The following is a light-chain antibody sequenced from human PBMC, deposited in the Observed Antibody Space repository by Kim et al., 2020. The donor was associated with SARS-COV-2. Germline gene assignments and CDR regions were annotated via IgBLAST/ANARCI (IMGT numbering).Light chain of an antibody. J-gene: IGLJ2*01. V-gene: IGLV3-19*01. CDR2: GKN. CDR1: SVRDYY. Sequence: ARGQTGRINGQGDSVRDYYARWYQQKSGQAPVVVIHGKNNRPSGIPDRFSGSASGNTASLTITGAQAEDEADYYCTSRDISGNHLVFGGGTQLTVL. CDR3: TSRDISGNHLV.